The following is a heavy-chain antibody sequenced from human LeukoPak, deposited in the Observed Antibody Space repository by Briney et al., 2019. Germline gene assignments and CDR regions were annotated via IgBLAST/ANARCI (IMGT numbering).Heavy chain of an antibody. D-gene: IGHD1-26*01. CDR2: INPSGGST. Sequence: GASVKVSCKASGYTFTSYYMHWVRQAPGQGLEWMGIINPSGGSTSYAQKFQGRVTMTRDTSTSTVYMELSRLRSEDTAVYYCARAAESYYFDYWGQGTLVTVSS. V-gene: IGHV1-46*01. CDR3: ARAAESYYFDY. CDR1: GYTFTSYY. J-gene: IGHJ4*02.